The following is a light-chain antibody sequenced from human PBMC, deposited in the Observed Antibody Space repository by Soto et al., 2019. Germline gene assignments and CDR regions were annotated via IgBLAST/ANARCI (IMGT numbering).Light chain of an antibody. CDR3: QQYNNWPFT. CDR2: GAS. CDR1: ESVSSN. V-gene: IGKV3-15*01. Sequence: EIVMTQSPATLSVSPGERATLSCRASESVSSNLAWYQQKPGQAPRLLIYGASTRATGIPARFSGSGSGTEFTLTISSLHSEDFAVYYCQQYNNWPFTFGPGTKVDI. J-gene: IGKJ3*01.